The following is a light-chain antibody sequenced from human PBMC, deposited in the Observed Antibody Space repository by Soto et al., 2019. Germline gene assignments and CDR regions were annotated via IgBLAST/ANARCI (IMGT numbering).Light chain of an antibody. V-gene: IGKV3-15*01. CDR1: QSVGSD. CDR2: GSS. Sequence: EILMTQSPATVSVSPGERVTLSCRASQSVGSDLAWYQQRPGQAPRLLIFGSSTRAAGIPARFSGSGSGTEFTLTISSLQSEDFAVYYCQRYNNWPRFTFGPGTKVDFK. J-gene: IGKJ3*01. CDR3: QRYNNWPRFT.